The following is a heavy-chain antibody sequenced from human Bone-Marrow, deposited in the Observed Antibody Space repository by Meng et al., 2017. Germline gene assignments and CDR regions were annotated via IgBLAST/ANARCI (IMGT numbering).Heavy chain of an antibody. V-gene: IGHV3-11*01. D-gene: IGHD1-26*01. CDR1: GFTFSDYY. CDR2: ISNGGDTI. J-gene: IGHJ4*02. Sequence: GESLKISCAASGFTFSDYYMTWIRQAPGKGLEWVSYISNGGDTIYYADSVKGRFTFSRDNAKSSLYLQMNSLRAEDTAVYYCARVPGGASIDYGGQGTLVTVSS. CDR3: ARVPGGASIDY.